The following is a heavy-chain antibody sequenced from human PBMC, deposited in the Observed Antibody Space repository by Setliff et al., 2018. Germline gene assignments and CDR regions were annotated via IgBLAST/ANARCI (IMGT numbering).Heavy chain of an antibody. J-gene: IGHJ1*01. V-gene: IGHV3-21*04. Sequence: GGSLRLSCAASGFTFSSYSMNWVRQAPGKGLEWVSSISSSSSYIYYADSVKGRFTISRDNAKNSLYLQMNSLRAEDTAVYYCATHPIVVVPAVGYFQHWGQGTLVTVSS. D-gene: IGHD2-2*01. CDR1: GFTFSSYS. CDR2: ISSSSSYI. CDR3: ATHPIVVVPAVGYFQH.